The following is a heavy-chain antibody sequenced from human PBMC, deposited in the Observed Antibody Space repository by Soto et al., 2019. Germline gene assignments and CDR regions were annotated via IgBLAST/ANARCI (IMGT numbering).Heavy chain of an antibody. J-gene: IGHJ3*02. CDR3: AHGQSDDGIAARPDAFDI. CDR1: GDSVSSNSAA. V-gene: IGHV6-1*01. CDR2: TYYRSKWYN. Sequence: SPTLSLTCVISGDSVSSNSAAWNWIRQSPSRGLEWLGRTYYRSKWYNDYAVSVKSRITITKDTSKNQVVLTMTNMDPVDTATYYCAHGQSDDGIAARPDAFDIWGQGTMVTVSS. D-gene: IGHD6-6*01.